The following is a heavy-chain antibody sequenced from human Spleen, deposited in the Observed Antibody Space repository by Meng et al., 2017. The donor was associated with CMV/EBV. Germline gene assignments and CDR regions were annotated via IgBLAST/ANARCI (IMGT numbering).Heavy chain of an antibody. V-gene: IGHV2-26*01. J-gene: IGHJ4*02. CDR3: ARIRVEMATIDFDY. Sequence: SGPTLVKPTETLTLTCTVSGFSLSNARMGVSWIRQPPGKALEWLAHIFSNDEKSYSTSLKSRLTISKDTSKSQVVLTMTNMDPVDTATYYCARIRVEMATIDFDYWGQGTLVTVS. CDR1: GFSLSNARMG. CDR2: IFSNDEK. D-gene: IGHD5-24*01.